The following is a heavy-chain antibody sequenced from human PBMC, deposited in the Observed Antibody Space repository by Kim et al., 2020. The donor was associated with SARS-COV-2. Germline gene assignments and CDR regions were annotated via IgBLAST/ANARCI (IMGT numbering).Heavy chain of an antibody. CDR1: GFTFSTYW. J-gene: IGHJ6*03. CDR3: ARSSSTSCPCYYMDV. V-gene: IGHV3-74*01. CDR2: INSDGSST. Sequence: GGSLRLSCAASGFTFSTYWMYWVCQAPGKGLVWVSRINSDGSSTNYADSVKGRFTISRDNSKNTLYLQMNSLRAEDTAVYYCARSSSTSCPCYYMDVWGKGTTVTV. D-gene: IGHD2-2*01.